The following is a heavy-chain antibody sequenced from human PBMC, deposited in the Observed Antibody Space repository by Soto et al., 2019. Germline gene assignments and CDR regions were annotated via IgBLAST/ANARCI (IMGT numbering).Heavy chain of an antibody. Sequence: QVHLIQSGAEVKKPGSSVKVSCKAAGGTFNTYTLFWVRQAPGHGLEWMGTIIPMLPVTHSAQKVQGSLTLTAHKSTGTAFMELTSLTSADTPVYYCSIGIWSAETCDAWGQGTMVTVSS. CDR2: IIPMLPVT. J-gene: IGHJ3*01. CDR3: SIGIWSAETCDA. D-gene: IGHD3-3*02. CDR1: GGTFNTYT. V-gene: IGHV1-69*02.